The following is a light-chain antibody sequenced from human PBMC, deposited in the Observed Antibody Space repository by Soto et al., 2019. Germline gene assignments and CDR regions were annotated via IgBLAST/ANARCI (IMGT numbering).Light chain of an antibody. CDR1: QGISSY. J-gene: IGKJ4*01. V-gene: IGKV1-9*01. Sequence: IQLTQSPSSLSASVGDRVTITCRASQGISSYLAWYQQKPGKAPKLLIYAASTLQSGVPSRFSGSGSGTDFTLTISSLQPEDFATYSWQQLNSYPPLTFGGGTKVEIK. CDR3: QQLNSYPPLT. CDR2: AAS.